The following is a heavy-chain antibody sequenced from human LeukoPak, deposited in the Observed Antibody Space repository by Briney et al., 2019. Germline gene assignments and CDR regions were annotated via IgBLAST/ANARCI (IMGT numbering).Heavy chain of an antibody. Sequence: ASETLSLTCTVSGGSISSSSYYWGWIRQPPGKGLEWIGSIYYSGSTYYNPSLKSRVTISVDTSKNQFSLKLSSVTAADTAVYYCARSMYSGSFFDYWGQGTLVTVSS. CDR2: IYYSGST. D-gene: IGHD1-26*01. V-gene: IGHV4-39*07. CDR3: ARSMYSGSFFDY. J-gene: IGHJ4*02. CDR1: GGSISSSSYY.